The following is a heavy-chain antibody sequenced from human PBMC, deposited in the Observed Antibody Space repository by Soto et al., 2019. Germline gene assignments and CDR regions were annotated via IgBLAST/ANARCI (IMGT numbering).Heavy chain of an antibody. V-gene: IGHV1-18*01. Sequence: QVQLVQSGAEVKKPGASVRVSCKASGYTFTTYGFTWVRQAPGQGREWMGWISNHNGKTMYGQTFRGRVTMTTDTSTSTAYMELKSLRSDDTAVYFCARGHGYLDSWGQGTLVAVSS. CDR1: GYTFTTYG. CDR2: ISNHNGKT. CDR3: ARGHGYLDS. J-gene: IGHJ4*02.